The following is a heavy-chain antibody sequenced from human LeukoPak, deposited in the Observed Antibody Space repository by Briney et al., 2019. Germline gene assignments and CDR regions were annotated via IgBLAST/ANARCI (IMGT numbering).Heavy chain of an antibody. Sequence: GGSLRLSCAASVFTPTNYPMSSVPEAPGKRLESVSTISRSGGSAYYADSVKGRFTISRNNSKNTLYLQMNSLRAEDTAVYYCAKVSDTAMVGDYYYYYYGMDVWGQGTTVTVSS. V-gene: IGHV3-23*01. J-gene: IGHJ6*02. CDR1: VFTPTNYP. D-gene: IGHD5-18*01. CDR2: ISRSGGSA. CDR3: AKVSDTAMVGDYYYYYYGMDV.